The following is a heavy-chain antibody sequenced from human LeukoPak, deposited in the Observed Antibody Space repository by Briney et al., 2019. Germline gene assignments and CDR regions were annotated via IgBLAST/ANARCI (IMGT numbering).Heavy chain of an antibody. D-gene: IGHD7-27*01. CDR3: ARGPPNWGYDY. Sequence: ASVKVSRKASGYTFTSYDFNWVRQATGQRPEWMGWMSPNSGDTGYAQKFQDRVTMTRNTSISTAYMELSSLRSDDTAVYYCARGPPNWGYDYWGPGTLVTVSS. V-gene: IGHV1-8*01. CDR1: GYTFTSYD. CDR2: MSPNSGDT. J-gene: IGHJ4*02.